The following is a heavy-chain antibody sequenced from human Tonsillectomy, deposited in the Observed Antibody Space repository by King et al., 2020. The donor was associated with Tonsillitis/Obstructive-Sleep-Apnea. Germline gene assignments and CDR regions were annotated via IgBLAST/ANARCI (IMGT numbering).Heavy chain of an antibody. Sequence: VQLVESGGGLVQPGGSLRLSCAASGFTFSSYELTWVRQAPGKGLEWISFISSSGSITYYADSVKGRFTISRDNAKNSLYLQMNSLRADDTAVYYCARDRYIVVIPAAVDACDIWGQGTMVTVSS. CDR2: ISSSGSIT. D-gene: IGHD2-2*01. CDR1: GFTFSSYE. J-gene: IGHJ3*02. V-gene: IGHV3-48*03. CDR3: ARDRYIVVIPAAVDACDI.